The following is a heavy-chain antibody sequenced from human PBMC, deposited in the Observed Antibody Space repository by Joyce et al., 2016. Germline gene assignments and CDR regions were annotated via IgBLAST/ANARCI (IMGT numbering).Heavy chain of an antibody. V-gene: IGHV3-23*01. CDR2: TLIHDGST. Sequence: EVQLLESGGGLVQPGESLRLSCAASGFPFSTYDMTWGRQAPWKGLEWVSSTLIHDGSTFYADSVRGRFTISRDNSKRTLYLQMDSLRAEDTALYYCVKGAWLDDWGQGTLVTVSS. J-gene: IGHJ4*02. CDR1: GFPFSTYD. CDR3: VKGAWLDD. D-gene: IGHD3/OR15-3a*01.